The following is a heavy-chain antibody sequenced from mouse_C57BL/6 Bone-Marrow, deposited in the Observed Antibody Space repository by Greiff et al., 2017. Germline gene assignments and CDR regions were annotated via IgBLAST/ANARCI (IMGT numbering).Heavy chain of an antibody. J-gene: IGHJ3*01. CDR1: GYTFTSYW. D-gene: IGHD5-1*01. CDR2: INPSSGYT. Sequence: VQLQQSGAELAKPGASVKLSCKASGYTFTSYWMHWVKQRPGQGLEWIGYINPSSGYTKYNQKFKDKATLTEDKSSSTAYMQLSSLTYEDSAVYYCADLPSLAYWGQGTTVTVSA. V-gene: IGHV1-7*01. CDR3: ADLPSLAY.